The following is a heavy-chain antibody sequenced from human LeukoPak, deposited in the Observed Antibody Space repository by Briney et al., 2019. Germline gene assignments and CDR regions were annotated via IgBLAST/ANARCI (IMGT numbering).Heavy chain of an antibody. Sequence: GGSLGLSCAASGFTFGDHIMNWVRQLPGKRLEWVAYVSGSGSTVYYADSVKGRFTVSRDNGKSSLYLQMNSLRIEDTALYYCVRQFASWGQGTLVTVSS. CDR2: VSGSGSTV. CDR1: GFTFGDHI. CDR3: VRQFAS. V-gene: IGHV3-48*01. J-gene: IGHJ4*02.